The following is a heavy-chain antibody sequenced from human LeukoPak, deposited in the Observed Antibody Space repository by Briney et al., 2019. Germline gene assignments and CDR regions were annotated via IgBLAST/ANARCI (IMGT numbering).Heavy chain of an antibody. J-gene: IGHJ4*02. CDR2: IKNKANSYAT. CDR1: GFTFSGSP. D-gene: IGHD3-10*01. Sequence: GGFLKLSCAASGFTFSGSPMYWVRQAPGKGLEWVGRIKNKANSYATAYTASVKGRFTISRDDSRNTTYLQMNSLKIEDTAVYYCTRLYVRGVIDYFDYWGQGTLVTVSS. CDR3: TRLYVRGVIDYFDY. V-gene: IGHV3-73*01.